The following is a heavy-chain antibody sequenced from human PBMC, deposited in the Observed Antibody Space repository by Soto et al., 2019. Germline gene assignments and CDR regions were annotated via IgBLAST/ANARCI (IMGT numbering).Heavy chain of an antibody. CDR1: GGTFRGYA. Sequence: QVRLVQSGAEVKKPGSSVKVSCQASGGTFRGYAISWVRQAPGQGLEWLGGILPTSVTPNYAQKFQGRVTLTADESTNTAFLELRSLRSADTAVYYCARGYDVNSELDYWGQGTLVTVSS. D-gene: IGHD3-22*01. CDR2: ILPTSVTP. V-gene: IGHV1-69*01. J-gene: IGHJ4*02. CDR3: ARGYDVNSELDY.